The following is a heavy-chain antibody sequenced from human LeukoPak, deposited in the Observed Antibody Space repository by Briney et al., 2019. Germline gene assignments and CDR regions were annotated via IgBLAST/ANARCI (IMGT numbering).Heavy chain of an antibody. J-gene: IGHJ5*02. CDR3: ARVNRRITIFGVVVYNWFDP. CDR2: MSPNSGNT. D-gene: IGHD3-3*01. Sequence: ASVKVSCKASGYTFTSYDINWVRQATGQGLEWMGWMSPNSGNTGYAQKFQGRVTITRNTSISTAYMELSSLRSEDTAVYYCARVNRRITIFGVVVYNWFDPWGQGTLVTVSS. CDR1: GYTFTSYD. V-gene: IGHV1-8*03.